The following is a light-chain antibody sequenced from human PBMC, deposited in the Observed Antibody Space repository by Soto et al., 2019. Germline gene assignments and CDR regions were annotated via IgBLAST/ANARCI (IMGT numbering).Light chain of an antibody. Sequence: DIVMTQSPDSLAVSLGERATINCKSSQSVLYSSNNKNYLSWFQQRPGQPPRLLIYKISNRFSGVPDRFSGSGAGTDFTLKISRVEAEDVGVYYCMQATQFPRTFGQGTKVDIK. CDR1: QSVLYSSNNKNY. V-gene: IGKV2-24*01. CDR2: KIS. CDR3: MQATQFPRT. J-gene: IGKJ1*01.